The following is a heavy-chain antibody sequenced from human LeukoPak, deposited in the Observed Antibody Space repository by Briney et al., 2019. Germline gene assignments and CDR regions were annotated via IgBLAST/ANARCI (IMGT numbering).Heavy chain of an antibody. D-gene: IGHD5-24*01. CDR2: INHSGST. Sequence: PSETPSLTCAVYGGSFSGYYWSWIRQPPGKGLEWIGEINHSGSTNYNPSLKSRVTISVDTSKNQFSLKLSSVTAADTAVYYCATRRDGYNFDYWGQGTLVTVSS. CDR3: ATRRDGYNFDY. CDR1: GGSFSGYY. J-gene: IGHJ4*02. V-gene: IGHV4-34*01.